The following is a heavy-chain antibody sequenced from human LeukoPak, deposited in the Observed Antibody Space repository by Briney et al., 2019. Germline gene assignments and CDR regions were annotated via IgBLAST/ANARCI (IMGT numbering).Heavy chain of an antibody. J-gene: IGHJ4*02. CDR2: IYYSGST. V-gene: IGHV4-30-4*08. Sequence: SETLSLTCTVSGGSISSGDYYWRWIRQPPGKGLEWIGYIYYSGSTYYNPSLKSRVTISVDTSKNQFSLKLSSVTAADTAVYYCARGLYDDYGDYVPLDYWGQGTLVTVSS. CDR3: ARGLYDDYGDYVPLDY. D-gene: IGHD4-17*01. CDR1: GGSISSGDYY.